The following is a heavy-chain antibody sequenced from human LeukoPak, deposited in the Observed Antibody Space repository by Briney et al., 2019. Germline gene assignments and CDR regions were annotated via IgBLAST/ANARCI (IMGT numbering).Heavy chain of an antibody. Sequence: PGGSLRLSCAASVFTFNSYEMNWVRQALGKGLEWVSYISSSGTTIYYADSVKGRFTISRDNAKNSLYLQTNSLRAEDTAVYYCARDQGYYYGGHDAFDIWGQGTMVTVSS. CDR3: ARDQGYYYGGHDAFDI. CDR1: VFTFNSYE. D-gene: IGHD3-10*01. V-gene: IGHV3-48*03. J-gene: IGHJ3*02. CDR2: ISSSGTTI.